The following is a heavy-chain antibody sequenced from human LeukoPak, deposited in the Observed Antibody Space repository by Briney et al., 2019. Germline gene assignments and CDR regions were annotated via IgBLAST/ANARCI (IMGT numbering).Heavy chain of an antibody. CDR1: GYTFTGYY. V-gene: IGHV1-2*02. CDR3: ARDSGDIVDYFDY. Sequence: GASVKVSCKASGYTFTGYYIHWVRQAPGQGPEWMGWINPNSGGTKYAQRFQGSVTMTRDTSISTAYLEVSSLRSDDTAVYYCARDSGDIVDYFDYWGQGTLAIVSS. D-gene: IGHD5-12*01. J-gene: IGHJ4*02. CDR2: INPNSGGT.